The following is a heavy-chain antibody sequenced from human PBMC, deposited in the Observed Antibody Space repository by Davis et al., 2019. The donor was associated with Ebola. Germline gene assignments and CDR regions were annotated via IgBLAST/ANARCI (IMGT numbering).Heavy chain of an antibody. J-gene: IGHJ5*02. V-gene: IGHV3-74*01. Sequence: GESLKISCAASRVTSTTNWIHWVRQAPGKGLVWVSRINPDGTKTGYADSVRGRFTISRDITKNTLFLQMNSLIADDSAVYYCTRDFDWHDGSWGQGTLVTVSS. CDR2: INPDGTKT. D-gene: IGHD3-9*01. CDR3: TRDFDWHDGS. CDR1: RVTSTTNW.